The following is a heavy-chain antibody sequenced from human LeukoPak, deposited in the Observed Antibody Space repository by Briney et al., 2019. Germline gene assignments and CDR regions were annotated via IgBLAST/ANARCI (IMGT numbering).Heavy chain of an antibody. D-gene: IGHD3-10*01. Sequence: GGSLRLSCAASGFTFSSYWMSWVRQAPGKGLEWVANIKQDGSEKYYVDSVKGRFTISRDNAKNSLYLQMNSLRAEDTAVYYCARGYYGSGSPFGYWGQGTLVTVSS. CDR1: GFTFSSYW. CDR3: ARGYYGSGSPFGY. CDR2: IKQDGSEK. V-gene: IGHV3-7*01. J-gene: IGHJ4*02.